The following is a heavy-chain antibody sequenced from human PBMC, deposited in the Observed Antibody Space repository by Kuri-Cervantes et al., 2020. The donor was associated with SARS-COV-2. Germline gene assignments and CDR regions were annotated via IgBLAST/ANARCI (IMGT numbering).Heavy chain of an antibody. Sequence: SVKVSCKASGGTFSSYAISWVRQAPGQGLEWMGGIIPIFGTANYAQKFQGRVTITADESTSTAYMELSSLRSDDTAVYYCARVQDIVVVPAAISRGAFDIWGQGTMVTVSS. CDR3: ARVQDIVVVPAAISRGAFDI. CDR1: GGTFSSYA. D-gene: IGHD2-2*01. CDR2: IIPIFGTA. J-gene: IGHJ3*02. V-gene: IGHV1-69*13.